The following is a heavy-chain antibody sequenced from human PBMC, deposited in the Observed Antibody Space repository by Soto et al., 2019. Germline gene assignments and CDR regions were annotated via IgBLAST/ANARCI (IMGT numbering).Heavy chain of an antibody. Sequence: PGESLKISCKGSGYDFTNYWIAWVRLMPGKGLEWMGIIYPADSDTRYNPSFQGQVTISADKSISTAYLQWSSLKASDTAMYYCARQLKGCGSTSCFNYFYYGLGVWGRGTTVTVSS. V-gene: IGHV5-51*01. CDR2: IYPADSDT. J-gene: IGHJ6*02. CDR3: ARQLKGCGSTSCFNYFYYGLGV. D-gene: IGHD2-2*01. CDR1: GYDFTNYW.